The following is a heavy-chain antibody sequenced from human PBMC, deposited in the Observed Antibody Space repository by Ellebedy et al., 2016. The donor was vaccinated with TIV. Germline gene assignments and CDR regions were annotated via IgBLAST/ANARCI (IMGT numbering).Heavy chain of an antibody. CDR1: GFSFSKYW. Sequence: PGGSLRLSCAVSGFSFSKYWMTWVRQAPGKGLEWVANIKYDGSETYYADSAKGRFTISRDNAKNLLYLQMNSLRAEDTAVYYCARGDFWSGYYTSSGWFDPWGQGTLVTVSS. D-gene: IGHD3-3*01. V-gene: IGHV3-7*02. CDR2: IKYDGSET. CDR3: ARGDFWSGYYTSSGWFDP. J-gene: IGHJ5*02.